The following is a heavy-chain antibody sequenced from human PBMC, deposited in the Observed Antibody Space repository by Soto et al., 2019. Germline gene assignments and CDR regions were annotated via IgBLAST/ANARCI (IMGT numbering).Heavy chain of an antibody. D-gene: IGHD2-21*02. Sequence: LVESGGALVYPGGSLRLSCIASGFSFSDYSMNWVRQAPGKGLQWVSYISSSSDKTYYADSVKGRFTVSRDNAKLALFLEINSLRDDDTATYYCARLPRGSLVTAWGQGTRVTVSS. J-gene: IGHJ4*02. CDR1: GFSFSDYS. CDR3: ARLPRGSLVTA. V-gene: IGHV3-48*02. CDR2: ISSSSDKT.